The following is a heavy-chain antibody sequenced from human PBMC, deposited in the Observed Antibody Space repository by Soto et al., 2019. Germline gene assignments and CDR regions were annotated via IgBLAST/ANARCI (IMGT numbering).Heavy chain of an antibody. CDR3: ARHSESSAIGP. V-gene: IGHV4-30-4*03. J-gene: IGHJ5*02. Sequence: SETLSLTCVVSGAYISGADSYWFCIRQPQGKGLEWIGNIAYSADTYSTPSLRLCVTISAATSEPTFSLTSQPVPAAAPAYSLCARHSESSAIGPWGRRTSGAVSS. D-gene: IGHD3-16*01. CDR2: IAYSADT. CDR1: GAYISGADSY.